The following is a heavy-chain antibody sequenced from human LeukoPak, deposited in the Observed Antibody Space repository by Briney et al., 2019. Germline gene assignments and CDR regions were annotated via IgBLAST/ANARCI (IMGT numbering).Heavy chain of an antibody. V-gene: IGHV4-61*02. J-gene: IGHJ3*02. CDR3: ARISGIMGANDAFDI. D-gene: IGHD1-26*01. CDR1: GGSISSGSYY. Sequence: SETLSLTCTVSGGSISSGSYYWSWIRQPAGKGLEWIGRIYTSGSTNYNPSLKSRVTISVDTSKNQFSLKLSSVTAPDTAVYYCARISGIMGANDAFDIWGQGTMVTVSS. CDR2: IYTSGST.